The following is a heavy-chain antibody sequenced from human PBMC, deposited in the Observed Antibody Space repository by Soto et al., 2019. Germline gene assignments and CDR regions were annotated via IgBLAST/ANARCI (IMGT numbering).Heavy chain of an antibody. CDR3: AKSTIQGAYPDAFHI. Sequence: ESLKLSCASYGITFRNYSMSWVRKVPGEGLEWVAAISGSGDTTYYADSVKGRFTISRDNSKNTLFVQMNSLRAEDTAIYHCAKSTIQGAYPDAFHIWGQGTVVTVSS. J-gene: IGHJ3*02. D-gene: IGHD1-26*01. CDR2: ISGSGDTT. CDR1: GITFRNYS. V-gene: IGHV3-23*01.